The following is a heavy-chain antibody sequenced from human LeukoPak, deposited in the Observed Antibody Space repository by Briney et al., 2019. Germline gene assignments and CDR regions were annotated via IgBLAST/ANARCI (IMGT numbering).Heavy chain of an antibody. CDR2: ISWNSGSI. CDR3: ANSAPGIAAAGQFDY. J-gene: IGHJ4*02. CDR1: GFTFDDYA. D-gene: IGHD6-13*01. V-gene: IGHV3-9*01. Sequence: GGSLRLSCAASGFTFDDYAMHWVRQAPGKGLEWVSGISWNSGSIGYADSVKGRFTISRDNAKNSLYLQMNSLRAEDTALYYCANSAPGIAAAGQFDYWGQGTLVTVSS.